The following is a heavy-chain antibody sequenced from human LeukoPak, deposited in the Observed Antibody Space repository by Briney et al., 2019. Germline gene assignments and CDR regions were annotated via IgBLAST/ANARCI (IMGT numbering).Heavy chain of an antibody. V-gene: IGHV4-59*08. CDR2: IYYTGST. J-gene: IGHJ4*02. D-gene: IGHD3-22*01. CDR3: ARMYDRSGYYYPFDY. CDR1: GGSISSYY. Sequence: SETLSLTCTVSGGSISSYYWSWIRQPPGKGLEWIGYIYYTGSTNYNPSLKSRVTISVDTSKNHFSLKLTSVTAADTAVYYCARMYDRSGYYYPFDYWGQGTLVTDSS.